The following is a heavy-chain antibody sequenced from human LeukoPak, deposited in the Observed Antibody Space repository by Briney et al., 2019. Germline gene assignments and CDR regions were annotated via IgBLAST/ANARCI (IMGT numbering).Heavy chain of an antibody. Sequence: GGSLRLSCAASGFTFSSYSMNWVRQAPGKGLEWVAVISYDGSNKYYADSVKGRFTISRDNSKNTLYLQMNSLRAEDTAVYYCAVGHGLVRGPLDYWGQGTLVTVSS. D-gene: IGHD3-10*01. V-gene: IGHV3-30*03. J-gene: IGHJ4*02. CDR1: GFTFSSYS. CDR3: AVGHGLVRGPLDY. CDR2: ISYDGSNK.